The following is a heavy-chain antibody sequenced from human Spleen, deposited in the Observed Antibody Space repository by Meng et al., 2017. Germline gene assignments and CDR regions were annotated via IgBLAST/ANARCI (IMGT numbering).Heavy chain of an antibody. Sequence: QVQRQQWGAGLLKPSETLSLTCAVYGGTFSGYYWTWIRQSPGKGLEWIGEINHSGSTNYNPSLKSRVTISVDTSKNQLSLKLSSVTAADSAVYYCARGPTTMAHDFDYWGQGTLVTVSS. CDR1: GGTFSGYY. V-gene: IGHV4-34*01. D-gene: IGHD4-11*01. J-gene: IGHJ4*02. CDR3: ARGPTTMAHDFDY. CDR2: INHSGST.